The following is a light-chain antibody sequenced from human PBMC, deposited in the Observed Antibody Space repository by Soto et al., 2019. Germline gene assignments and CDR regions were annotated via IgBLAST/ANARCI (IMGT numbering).Light chain of an antibody. CDR2: ASF. CDR1: QNINNY. Sequence: DIEMTQSQYSLSSSVGDRSTITCQASQNINNYLNWYQQKPGRAPKLLIYASFNLQSGVPYRFSGSGSGTDFTLTISRLKPEDFATYYCQQLTSYPRLTFGGVTKVDNK. V-gene: IGKV1-16*01. J-gene: IGKJ4*01. CDR3: QQLTSYPRLT.